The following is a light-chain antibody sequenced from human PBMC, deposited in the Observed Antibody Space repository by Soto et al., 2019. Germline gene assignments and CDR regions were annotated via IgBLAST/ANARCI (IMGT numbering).Light chain of an antibody. CDR2: DVS. Sequence: QSVLTQPRSVSGSPGQSVTISCTGTSSDVGGYNYVSWYQQHPGKAPKLMIYDVSKRPSGVPDRFSGSKSGNTDSLTISGLHAEDEADYYCCSYAGSYTSLYVFGTGTKLTVL. CDR3: CSYAGSYTSLYV. V-gene: IGLV2-11*01. CDR1: SSDVGGYNY. J-gene: IGLJ1*01.